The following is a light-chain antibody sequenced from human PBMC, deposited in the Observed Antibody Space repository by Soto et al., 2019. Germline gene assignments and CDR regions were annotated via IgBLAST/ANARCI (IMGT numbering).Light chain of an antibody. CDR2: GAS. CDR1: QSISSY. V-gene: IGKV1-39*01. CDR3: QPKYRLPRT. Sequence: DIHMTQSPSSLSASVEDRFTITCRSTQSISSYLNCYQHKPGKAPKVLINGASRLHTGVPSRLSGSGSGTDFTLTISSLQPEDFATYFCQPKYRLPRTFGQGTKVDIK. J-gene: IGKJ1*01.